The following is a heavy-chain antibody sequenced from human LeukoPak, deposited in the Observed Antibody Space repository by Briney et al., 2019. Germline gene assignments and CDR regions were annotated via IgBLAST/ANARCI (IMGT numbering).Heavy chain of an antibody. J-gene: IGHJ4*02. V-gene: IGHV4-59*01. D-gene: IGHD6-19*01. CDR2: IHYRGST. CDR3: ARVFGSGWPPPGFDY. Sequence: SETLSLTCTVSGGSISSYYWSWIRQPPGEGLEWIGYIHYRGSTNYNPSLKSRVSISVDTSKNQFSLKLTSVTAADTAVYYCARVFGSGWPPPGFDYWGQGTLVTVSS. CDR1: GGSISSYY.